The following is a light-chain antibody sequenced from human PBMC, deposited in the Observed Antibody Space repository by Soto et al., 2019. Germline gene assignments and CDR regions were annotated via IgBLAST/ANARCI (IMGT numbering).Light chain of an antibody. Sequence: QSVLTQPACVSVSPGQSITSSCTGTSSDVGGYNYVSWYQQHPGKAPKLMIYEVSNRPSGVSNRFSGSKSGNTASLTISGLQAEDEADYYCSSYTSSSTFYVFGTGTKVTVL. CDR2: EVS. J-gene: IGLJ1*01. CDR3: SSYTSSSTFYV. CDR1: SSDVGGYNY. V-gene: IGLV2-14*01.